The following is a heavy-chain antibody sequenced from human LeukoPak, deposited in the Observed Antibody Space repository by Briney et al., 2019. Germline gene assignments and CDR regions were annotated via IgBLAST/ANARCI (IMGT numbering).Heavy chain of an antibody. V-gene: IGHV4-39*01. J-gene: IGHJ4*02. CDR3: ARVKSSAYYYDYFDS. D-gene: IGHD3-22*01. CDR2: IFFRGKT. Sequence: SETLSLTCTVSRGYISSSYYYWGWIRQPPGKGLEWLGQIFFRGKTYHNPALKSRVTMSVDSSRNQFSLMLDSVTAADSAVYYCARVKSSAYYYDYFDSWGQGALVIVSS. CDR1: RGYISSSYYY.